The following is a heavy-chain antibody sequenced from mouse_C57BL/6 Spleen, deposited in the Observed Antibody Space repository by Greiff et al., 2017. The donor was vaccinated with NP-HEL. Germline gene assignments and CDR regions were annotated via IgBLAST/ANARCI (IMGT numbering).Heavy chain of an antibody. D-gene: IGHD1-1*01. J-gene: IGHJ1*03. V-gene: IGHV3-6*01. CDR3: ARDSSLWYFDV. Sequence: EVQLQESGPGLVKPSQSLSLTCSVTGYSITSGYYWNWIRQFPGNKLEWMGYISYDGSNNYNPSLKNRISITRDTSKNQFFLKLNSVTTEDTATYYCARDSSLWYFDVWGTGTTVTVSS. CDR2: ISYDGSN. CDR1: GYSITSGYY.